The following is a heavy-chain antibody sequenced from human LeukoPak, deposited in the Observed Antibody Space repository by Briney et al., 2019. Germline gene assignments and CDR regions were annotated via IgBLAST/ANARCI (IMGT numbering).Heavy chain of an antibody. D-gene: IGHD5-18*01. CDR3: ASALGYSYGSNYMDV. Sequence: GASVKVSCKASGYTFTSYDINWVRQATGQGLEWMGWMNPNSGNTGYAQKFQGRVTMTRNTSISTAYMELNSLRSEDTAMYYCASALGYSYGSNYMDVWGKGTTVTVSS. J-gene: IGHJ6*03. V-gene: IGHV1-8*01. CDR2: MNPNSGNT. CDR1: GYTFTSYD.